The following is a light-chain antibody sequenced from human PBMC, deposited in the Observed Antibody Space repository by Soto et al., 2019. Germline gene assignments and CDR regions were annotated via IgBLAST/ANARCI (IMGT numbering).Light chain of an antibody. CDR2: GAS. J-gene: IGKJ3*01. CDR3: QQYGSSPLFT. Sequence: EIVLTQSPGTLSLSPGERATLSCRASQSVSSSYLAWYQQKPGQTPRLLIYGASSRANGNPDGFSGSGSGTYFTLPISRLEPEDFAVYYCQQYGSSPLFTFGPGTKVDIK. CDR1: QSVSSSY. V-gene: IGKV3-20*01.